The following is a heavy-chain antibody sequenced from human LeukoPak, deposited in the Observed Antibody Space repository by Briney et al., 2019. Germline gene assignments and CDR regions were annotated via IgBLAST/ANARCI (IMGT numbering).Heavy chain of an antibody. Sequence: PSETLSLTCAVYGGSFSGYYWSWIRQPPGKGLEWIGEINHSGSTNYNPSLKSRVTISVDTSKNQFSLKLSSVTAADTAVYYCARRRQRNYYDSSGPNFDYWGQGTLVTVSS. V-gene: IGHV4-34*01. CDR3: ARRRQRNYYDSSGPNFDY. CDR2: INHSGST. J-gene: IGHJ4*02. CDR1: GGSFSGYY. D-gene: IGHD3-22*01.